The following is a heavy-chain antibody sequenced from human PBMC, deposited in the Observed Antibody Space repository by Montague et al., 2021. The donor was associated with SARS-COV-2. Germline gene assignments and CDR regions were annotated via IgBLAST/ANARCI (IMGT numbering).Heavy chain of an antibody. CDR3: ARAGADYSFAYYPAMDV. V-gene: IGHV4-4*07. J-gene: IGHJ4*02. CDR2: LYTSGST. CDR1: GASVRTYY. D-gene: IGHD1-26*01. Sequence: SETLSLTCTVSGASVRTYYWGWIRQSAGKKLEWIGRLYTSGSTYYNPSFKSRVTMSLDTSKNLFSLTLSSMTAADSAVYCCARAGADYSFAYYPAMDVWGQGTVVTVSS.